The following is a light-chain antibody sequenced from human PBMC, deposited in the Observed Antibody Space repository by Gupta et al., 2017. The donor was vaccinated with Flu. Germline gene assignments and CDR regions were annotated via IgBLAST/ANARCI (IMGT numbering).Light chain of an antibody. CDR2: GAS. V-gene: IGKV3-15*01. CDR1: QRVTSN. Sequence: EIVMTQSPSTLSVSPGERATLSCSASQRVTSNLAWYQQKPGQAPRLLIYGASTRDTGTPARFSGSGYGTEFTLTISSRQLEDFAVYYCQQYNTWPPHTFGQGTKVEIK. J-gene: IGKJ2*01. CDR3: QQYNTWPPHT.